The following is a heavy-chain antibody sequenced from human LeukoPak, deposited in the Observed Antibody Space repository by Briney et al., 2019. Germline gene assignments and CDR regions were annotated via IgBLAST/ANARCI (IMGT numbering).Heavy chain of an antibody. V-gene: IGHV3-21*06. D-gene: IGHD3-3*01. Sequence: GGSLRLSCAASRFTFNSYNMNWVRQAPGKGLEWVSFISSTSSSKYYADSVRGRFTISRDNAKNSLYLQMNSLRVEDTAVYFCVGNQDFWSGYHAFEYWGQGILVTVSS. CDR1: RFTFNSYN. J-gene: IGHJ4*02. CDR3: VGNQDFWSGYHAFEY. CDR2: ISSTSSSK.